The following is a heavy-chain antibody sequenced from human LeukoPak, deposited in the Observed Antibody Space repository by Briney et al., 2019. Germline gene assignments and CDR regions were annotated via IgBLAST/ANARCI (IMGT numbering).Heavy chain of an antibody. V-gene: IGHV1-18*01. Sequence: ASVKVSCKASGYTFTSYGISWVRQAPGQGLEWMGWISAYNGNTNYAQKLQGRVTMTTDTSTSTAYMELRSLRSDDKAVYYCARDARCSSTSCLYYDYVWGSYRPGFGVDYWGQGTLVTVSS. CDR1: GYTFTSYG. D-gene: IGHD3-16*02. J-gene: IGHJ4*02. CDR3: ARDARCSSTSCLYYDYVWGSYRPGFGVDY. CDR2: ISAYNGNT.